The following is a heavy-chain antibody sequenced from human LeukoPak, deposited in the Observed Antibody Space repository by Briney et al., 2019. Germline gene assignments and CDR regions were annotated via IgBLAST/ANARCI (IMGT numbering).Heavy chain of an antibody. CDR1: GFTFSNYY. D-gene: IGHD3-10*01. CDR3: AKDIRGAYYYGSGSYFSD. CDR2: INSDGRDR. J-gene: IGHJ4*02. V-gene: IGHV3-74*01. Sequence: GGSLRLSCAASGFTFSNYYVHWVRQPPGRGLVWVSRINSDGRDRGYVDSVKGRYTISRDNAKNTVYLQMNSLRAEDTALYYCAKDIRGAYYYGSGSYFSDWGQGTLVTVSS.